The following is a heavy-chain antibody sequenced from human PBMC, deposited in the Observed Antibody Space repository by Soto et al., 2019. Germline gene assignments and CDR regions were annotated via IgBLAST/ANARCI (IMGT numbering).Heavy chain of an antibody. CDR3: ASRERAACTDWSIDP. CDR1: GGSISSSSFH. CDR2: IYYSGST. D-gene: IGHD3-16*01. V-gene: IGHV4-39*01. Sequence: QLQLQESGPGLVKPSETLSLTCTVSGGSISSSSFHWGWIRQPPGKGLEWIGSIYYSGSTYYSPSIKSRVTISVATYKSQFFMKLISVTVADTGMSYCASRERAACTDWSIDPWGQGTLVTVSS. J-gene: IGHJ5*02.